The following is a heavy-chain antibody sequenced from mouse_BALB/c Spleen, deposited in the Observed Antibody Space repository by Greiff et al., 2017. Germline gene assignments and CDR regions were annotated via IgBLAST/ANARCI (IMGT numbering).Heavy chain of an antibody. CDR3: ARGFITTVMAPFDY. D-gene: IGHD1-1*01. CDR1: GYTFTSYV. Sequence: EVQLQQSGPELVKPGASVKMSCKASGYTFTSYVMHWVKQKPGQGLEWIGYINPYNDGTKYNEKFKGKATLTSDKSSSTAYMELSSLTSEDSAVYYCARGFITTVMAPFDYWGQGTTLTVSS. V-gene: IGHV1-14*01. CDR2: INPYNDGT. J-gene: IGHJ2*01.